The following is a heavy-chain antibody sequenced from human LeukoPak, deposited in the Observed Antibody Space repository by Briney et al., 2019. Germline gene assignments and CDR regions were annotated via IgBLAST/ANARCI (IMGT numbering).Heavy chain of an antibody. J-gene: IGHJ4*02. CDR1: GFSFSSYE. D-gene: IGHD7-27*01. Sequence: GGSLRLSCAASGFSFSSYEMNWVRQPPGKGLEWICYISSSISITSYADSVKGRFTISRDNAKNSLYLQLNRLRDEDTAVYYCARLGATNWAYYFDYWGQGTLVTVSS. CDR2: ISSSISIT. V-gene: IGHV3-48*03. CDR3: ARLGATNWAYYFDY.